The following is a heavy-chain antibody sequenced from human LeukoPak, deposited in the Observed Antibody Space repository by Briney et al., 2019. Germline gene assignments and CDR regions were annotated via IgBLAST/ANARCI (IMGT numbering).Heavy chain of an antibody. CDR2: MYYSGST. Sequence: SQTLSLTCTVSGGSISSGDYYWSWIRQPPGKGLEWIAYMYYSGSTYYNPSLKSRVTMSADTSKNQLSLKLSSVTAADTAVYYCARPYYYDSRIDPRGQGIPVTVSS. J-gene: IGHJ5*02. CDR1: GGSISSGDYY. V-gene: IGHV4-30-4*01. CDR3: ARPYYYDSRIDP. D-gene: IGHD3-22*01.